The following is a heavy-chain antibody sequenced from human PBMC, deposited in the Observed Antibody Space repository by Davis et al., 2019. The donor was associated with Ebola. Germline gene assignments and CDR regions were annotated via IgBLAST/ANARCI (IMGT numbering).Heavy chain of an antibody. Sequence: PGGSLRLSCKTSGYIFTRYWIGWVRQTPGKGLEWMGIIFPSDSDTQYSPSFHGQILISADKSTNTAYLQWASLETSDSAFYYCARGTLPGIASSGFDFWGQGTLVTVSS. CDR1: GYIFTRYW. CDR3: ARGTLPGIASSGFDF. D-gene: IGHD2-21*01. V-gene: IGHV5-51*06. J-gene: IGHJ4*02. CDR2: IFPSDSDT.